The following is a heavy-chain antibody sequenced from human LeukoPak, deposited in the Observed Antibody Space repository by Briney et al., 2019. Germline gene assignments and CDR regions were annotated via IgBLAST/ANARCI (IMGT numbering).Heavy chain of an antibody. CDR1: GFTFSSYW. V-gene: IGHV3-7*01. J-gene: IGHJ4*02. Sequence: GGSLSLSCAASGFTFSSYWMSWVRQAPGKGLEWVANIKQDGSEKYYVDSVRGRFTISRGNAKNSLYLQMNSLRAEDTAVYYCAGLAVADFDYWGQGTLVTVSS. CDR3: AGLAVADFDY. D-gene: IGHD6-19*01. CDR2: IKQDGSEK.